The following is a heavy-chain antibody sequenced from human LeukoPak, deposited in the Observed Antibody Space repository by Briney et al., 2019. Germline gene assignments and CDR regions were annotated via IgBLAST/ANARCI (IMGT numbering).Heavy chain of an antibody. CDR1: GGSISSYY. Sequence: SETLSLTCTVSGGSISSYYWSWIRQPPGKGLEWIGYIYYSGSTNYNPSLKSRVTISVDTSKNQFSLKLSSVTAADTAVYYCARVSPLSVVVPAAILGAFDIWGQGTVVTVSS. V-gene: IGHV4-59*01. J-gene: IGHJ3*02. CDR2: IYYSGST. CDR3: ARVSPLSVVVPAAILGAFDI. D-gene: IGHD2-2*02.